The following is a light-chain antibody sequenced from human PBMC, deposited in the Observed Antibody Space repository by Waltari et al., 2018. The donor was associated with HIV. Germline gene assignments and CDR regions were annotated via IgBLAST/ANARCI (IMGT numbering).Light chain of an antibody. CDR2: EVS. V-gene: IGLV2-14*01. Sequence: QSALTQPASVSGSPGQSITISCTGTSSDVGGYNYVSWYQQHPGKAPKLMIYEVSNLPAGVSNRFSGSKSGNTASLTISGLQAEDESDYYCSSYTSSSTYVVVGGGTKLTVL. J-gene: IGLJ2*01. CDR1: SSDVGGYNY. CDR3: SSYTSSSTYVV.